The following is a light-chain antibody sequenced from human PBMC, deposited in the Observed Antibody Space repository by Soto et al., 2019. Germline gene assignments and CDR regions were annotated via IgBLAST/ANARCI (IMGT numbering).Light chain of an antibody. CDR3: MQDTHWPFT. CDR1: QSLVYSDGNTY. V-gene: IGKV2-30*01. J-gene: IGKJ3*01. Sequence: DVVMTQSPLSLPVTLGQPASISCRSSQSLVYSDGNTYLNWFQQRPGQSPRRLIYKVSNRDSGVPDRFGGSGSGTDFTLKISRVEAEDVGVYYCMQDTHWPFTFGPGTTVDSK. CDR2: KVS.